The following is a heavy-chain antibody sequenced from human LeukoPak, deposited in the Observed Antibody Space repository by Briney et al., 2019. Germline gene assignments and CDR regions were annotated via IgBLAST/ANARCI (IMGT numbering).Heavy chain of an antibody. CDR3: ATPLYDSSGYPFDY. Sequence: ASVNVSCKVSGYTLTELSMHWVRQAPGKGLEWMGGFDPEDGETIYAQKFQGRVTMTEDTSTDTAYMELSSLRSEDTAVYYCATPLYDSSGYPFDYWGQGTPVTVSS. J-gene: IGHJ4*02. CDR1: GYTLTELS. D-gene: IGHD3-22*01. V-gene: IGHV1-24*01. CDR2: FDPEDGET.